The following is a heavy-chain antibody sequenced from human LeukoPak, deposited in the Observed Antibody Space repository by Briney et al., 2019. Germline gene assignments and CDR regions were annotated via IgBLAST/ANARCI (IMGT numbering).Heavy chain of an antibody. CDR1: GGSLSHYY. D-gene: IGHD3-10*01. CDR2: INHSGST. V-gene: IGHV4-34*01. CDR3: ARGPASGSNFAWFDP. J-gene: IGHJ5*02. Sequence: SEILSLTCAVYGGSLSHYYWSWIRQPPGKGLEWIGEINHSGSTNYNPSLKSRVTISVDMSKNQFSLELTSVTAADTAVYYCARGPASGSNFAWFDPWGQGTLVTVSS.